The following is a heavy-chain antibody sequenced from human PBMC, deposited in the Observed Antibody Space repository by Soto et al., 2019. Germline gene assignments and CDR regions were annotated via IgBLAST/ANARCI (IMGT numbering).Heavy chain of an antibody. Sequence: SLTCTVSGGSISSSSYYWGWIRQPPGKGLEWIGSIYYSGSTYYNPSLKSRVTISVDTSKNQFSLKLSSVTAADTAVYYCARGAEQWLVPLDYWGQGTLVTVSS. J-gene: IGHJ4*02. CDR1: GGSISSSSYY. CDR3: ARGAEQWLVPLDY. D-gene: IGHD6-19*01. CDR2: IYYSGST. V-gene: IGHV4-39*01.